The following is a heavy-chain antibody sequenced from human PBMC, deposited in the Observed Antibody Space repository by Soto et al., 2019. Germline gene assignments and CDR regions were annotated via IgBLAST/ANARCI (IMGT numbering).Heavy chain of an antibody. Sequence: EVQLVESGGGLVQPGGSLRLSCAASGFTFSSYWMHWVRQAPGKGLVWVSRIESDGSSPIYADSVKGRFTISRDSAKNTLYLQMNSLRAEDTAVYYCAKSNWFDPWGQGTLVTVSS. CDR3: AKSNWFDP. V-gene: IGHV3-74*01. CDR1: GFTFSSYW. CDR2: IESDGSSP. J-gene: IGHJ5*02.